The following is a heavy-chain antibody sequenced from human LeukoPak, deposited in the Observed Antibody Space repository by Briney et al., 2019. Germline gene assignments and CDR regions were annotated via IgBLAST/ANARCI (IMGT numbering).Heavy chain of an antibody. V-gene: IGHV1-2*02. CDR1: GYTFTGYY. Sequence: GASVKVSCKASGYTFTGYYMHWVRQAPGQGLEWMGWINPNSGGTNYAQKFQGRVTMTRDTSISTAYMELSRLRSDDTAVYYCARGRLLRLGESNFDYWGQGTLVTVSS. CDR3: ARGRLLRLGESNFDY. CDR2: INPNSGGT. D-gene: IGHD3-16*01. J-gene: IGHJ4*02.